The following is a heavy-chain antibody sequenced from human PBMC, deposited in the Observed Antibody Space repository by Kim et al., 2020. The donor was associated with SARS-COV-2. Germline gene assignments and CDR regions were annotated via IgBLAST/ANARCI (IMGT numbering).Heavy chain of an antibody. D-gene: IGHD3-16*01. J-gene: IGHJ4*02. CDR1: GFTFSSYA. CDR2: ITHSGGTT. Sequence: GGSLRLSCAASGFTFSSYAMTWVRQAPGKGLEWVSSITHSGGTTYYADSVKGRFTISRDNSKNTLFLQMNSLAADDTAKYYCARDRLGDYWGQGTLVTVSS. V-gene: IGHV3-23*01. CDR3: ARDRLGDY.